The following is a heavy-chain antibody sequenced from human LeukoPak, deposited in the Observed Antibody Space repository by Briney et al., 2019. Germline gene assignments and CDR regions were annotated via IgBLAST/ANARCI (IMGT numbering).Heavy chain of an antibody. CDR1: GFTFSNAW. J-gene: IGHJ4*02. D-gene: IGHD1-26*01. V-gene: IGHV3-15*01. CDR3: TTDSRSYQKTGGDDY. CDR2: IKSKTDGGTT. Sequence: GGSLRLSCAASGFTFSNAWMSWVHQAPGKGLEWVGRIKSKTDGGTTDYSAPVKGRCTISRDDSKNTLYLQMNRLNTVETAVYYSTTDSRSYQKTGGDDYWGQGTLVTVSS.